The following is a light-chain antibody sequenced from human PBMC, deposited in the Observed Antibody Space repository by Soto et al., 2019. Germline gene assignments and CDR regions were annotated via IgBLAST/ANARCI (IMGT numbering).Light chain of an antibody. CDR3: QVWDSSSDHLYVV. Sequence: SYELTQPPSVSVAPGKTARITRGGNNIGSKSVHWYQQKPGQAPVLVIYYDSDRPSGIPERFSGSNSGNTATLTISRVEAGDEADYYCQVWDSSSDHLYVVFGGGTELTVL. J-gene: IGLJ2*01. CDR2: YDS. CDR1: NIGSKS. V-gene: IGLV3-21*04.